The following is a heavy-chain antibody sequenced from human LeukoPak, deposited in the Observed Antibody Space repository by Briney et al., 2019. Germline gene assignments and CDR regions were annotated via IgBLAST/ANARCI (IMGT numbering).Heavy chain of an antibody. CDR2: KSYDVTTQ. V-gene: IGHV3-30-3*01. CDR3: ARGASWIQLWLKAY. D-gene: IGHD5-18*01. Sequence: GGSLTLSCAASGFTFTGYALHWVRQAPGKGLEGVSIKSYDVTTQYYADSVEGRFTISRDNSKNTLSLQMNSLRSDDTAVYYCARGASWIQLWLKAYWGQGTLVTVSS. CDR1: GFTFTGYA. J-gene: IGHJ4*02.